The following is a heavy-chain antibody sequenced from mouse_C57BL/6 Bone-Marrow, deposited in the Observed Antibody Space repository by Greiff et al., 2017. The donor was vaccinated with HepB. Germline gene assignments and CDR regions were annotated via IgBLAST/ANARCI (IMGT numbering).Heavy chain of an antibody. D-gene: IGHD2-3*01. J-gene: IGHJ2*01. V-gene: IGHV1-81*01. CDR1: GYTFTSYG. Sequence: VKLQQSGAELARPGASVKLSCKASGYTFTSYGISWVKQRTGQGLEWIGEIYPRSGNTYYNEKFKGKATLTADKSSSTAYMELRSLTSEDSAVYFCARGGLLPLFDYWGQGTTLTVSS. CDR2: IYPRSGNT. CDR3: ARGGLLPLFDY.